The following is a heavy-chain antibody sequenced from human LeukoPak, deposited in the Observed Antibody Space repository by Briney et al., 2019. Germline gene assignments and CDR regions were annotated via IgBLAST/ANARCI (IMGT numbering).Heavy chain of an antibody. CDR3: ARFRNFVSDI. J-gene: IGHJ3*02. D-gene: IGHD3-16*01. CDR1: GFTFSSYE. V-gene: IGHV4-59*12. Sequence: PGGSLRLSCAASGFTFSSYEMNWIRQPPGKGLEWIGYIYYSGNTNYNPSLKSRVTMSVDTSKNQFSLKVTSVTAADTAVYYCARFRNFVSDIWGQGTMVTVSS. CDR2: IYYSGNT.